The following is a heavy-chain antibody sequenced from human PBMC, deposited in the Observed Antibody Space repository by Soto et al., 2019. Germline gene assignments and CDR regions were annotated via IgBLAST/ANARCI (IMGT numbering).Heavy chain of an antibody. D-gene: IGHD3-10*01. CDR3: ARGTDYYGSESYYFDY. V-gene: IGHV3-23*01. CDR1: GFTFSSYA. J-gene: IGHJ4*02. CDR2: ISGSGGST. Sequence: PGGSLRLSCAASGFTFSSYAMSWVRQAPGKGLEWVSAISGSGGSTYYADSVKGRFTISRDNSKNTLYLQMNSLRAEDTAVYYCARGTDYYGSESYYFDYWGQGTLVTVSS.